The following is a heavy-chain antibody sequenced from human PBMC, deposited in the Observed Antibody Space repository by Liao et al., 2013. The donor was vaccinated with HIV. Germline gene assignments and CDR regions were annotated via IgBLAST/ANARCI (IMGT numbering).Heavy chain of an antibody. Sequence: QVQLQESGPGLVKPSQTLSLTCTVSGGSISSGSYYWSWIRQPAGKGLEWIGRIYTSGSTDYNPSLKSRITMSVDTSKNQFSLNLNSMTAADTAVYYCVRGGGSLHFDIWGQGTMVTVSS. CDR3: VRGGGSLHFDI. V-gene: IGHV4-61*02. CDR2: IYTSGST. J-gene: IGHJ3*02. CDR1: GGSISSGSYY. D-gene: IGHD3-10*01.